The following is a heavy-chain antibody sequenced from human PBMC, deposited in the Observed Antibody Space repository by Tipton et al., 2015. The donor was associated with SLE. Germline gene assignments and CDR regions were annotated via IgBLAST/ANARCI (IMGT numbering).Heavy chain of an antibody. D-gene: IGHD3-10*01. Sequence: SLRLSCAVSGFTLRESWMTWVRQAPGRGLEWVSSISSSSSYIYYVDSVEGRFIISRDNAKNSLYLQMNSLRAEDSAVYYCARVDYYGSGIDAFDIWGQGTMVTVSS. V-gene: IGHV3-21*03. CDR2: ISSSSSYI. CDR3: ARVDYYGSGIDAFDI. J-gene: IGHJ3*02. CDR1: GFTLRESW.